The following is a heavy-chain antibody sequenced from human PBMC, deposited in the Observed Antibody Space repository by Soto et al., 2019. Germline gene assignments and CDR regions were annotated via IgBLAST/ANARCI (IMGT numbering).Heavy chain of an antibody. CDR3: ARARGYNGRYYYYYAMDV. CDR1: GYTFTSYD. D-gene: IGHD1-26*01. CDR2: MNPNSGNT. V-gene: IGHV1-8*01. Sequence: ASVKVSCKASGYTFTSYDINWVRQATGQGLEWMGWMNPNSGNTGYAQKFQGRVTMTRNTSISTAYMELSSLRSEDTAVYYCARARGYNGRYYYYYAMDVWGQGTTVTVP. J-gene: IGHJ6*02.